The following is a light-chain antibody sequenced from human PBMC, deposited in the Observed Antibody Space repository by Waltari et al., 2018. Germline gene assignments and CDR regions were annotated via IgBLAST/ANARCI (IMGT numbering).Light chain of an antibody. CDR2: AAS. CDR3: QQYGGSPLYT. Sequence: EIVLTQSPGTLSLSPGERATLSCRASQSVSSDQLAWYQQKPGQAPRLLIDAASSRAIGIPDRFSGGGSGTDFTLTISRLEPEDFAVYYCQQYGGSPLYTFGQGTKLEIK. CDR1: QSVSSDQ. V-gene: IGKV3-20*01. J-gene: IGKJ2*01.